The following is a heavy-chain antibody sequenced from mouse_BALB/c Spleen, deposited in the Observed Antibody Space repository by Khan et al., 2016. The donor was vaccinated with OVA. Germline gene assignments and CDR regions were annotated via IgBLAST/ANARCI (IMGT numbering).Heavy chain of an antibody. J-gene: IGHJ3*01. CDR1: GFTFSSYS. CDR3: ASHLTGAFAY. Sequence: VQLKESGGDLVKPGGSLKLSCAASGFTFSSYSMSWVRQTPDKRLEWVATISSGGDYTYYTDNVKGRFTISRDNAKNTLYLQMSSLKSEDTAMYYCASHLTGAFAYWGQGTLVTVSA. CDR2: ISSGGDYT. V-gene: IGHV5-6*01. D-gene: IGHD4-1*01.